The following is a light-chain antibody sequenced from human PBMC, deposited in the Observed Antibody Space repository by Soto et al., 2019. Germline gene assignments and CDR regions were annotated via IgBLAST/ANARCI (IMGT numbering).Light chain of an antibody. J-gene: IGKJ1*01. CDR2: KVS. CDR3: MQNKHWWT. CDR1: HSLANSDGNTY. V-gene: IGKV2-30*01. Sequence: VMNHGAISLPVTLRVPAAKSCTSSHSLANSDGNTYLNWFLQRPGQSPRRLIYKVSNRDSGVPDRFSGSGSGTDFTLKISRVEAEDVGVYYCMQNKHWWTSGQGTKVDIK.